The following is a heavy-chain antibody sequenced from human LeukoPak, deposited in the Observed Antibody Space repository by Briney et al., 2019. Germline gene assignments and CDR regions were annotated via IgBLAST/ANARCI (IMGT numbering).Heavy chain of an antibody. Sequence: SETLSLTCTVSGGSISSGGYYWNWIRQPPGKGLEWIGYMFYSGSTSYNPSLKSRVTISLDTSKNQFSLKVTSVTAADTAMYYCARSQTGYTGSYGLFDPWGQGTLVTVSS. V-gene: IGHV4-61*08. D-gene: IGHD1-26*01. CDR2: MFYSGST. CDR1: GGSISSGGYY. J-gene: IGHJ5*02. CDR3: ARSQTGYTGSYGLFDP.